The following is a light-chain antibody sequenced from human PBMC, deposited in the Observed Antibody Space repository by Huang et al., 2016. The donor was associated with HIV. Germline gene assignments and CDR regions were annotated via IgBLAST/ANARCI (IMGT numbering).Light chain of an antibody. CDR1: QSVSSS. CDR2: DTS. CDR3: QQRSNWPLFT. J-gene: IGKJ3*01. V-gene: IGKV3-11*01. Sequence: EIVLTQSPATLSLSPGERATLSCKASQSVSSSLAWYQQKPGQAPRLLIYDTSNRATGSPARFSGSESGTDFTLTISSLEPEDFAVYYCQQRSNWPLFTFGPGTKVDIK.